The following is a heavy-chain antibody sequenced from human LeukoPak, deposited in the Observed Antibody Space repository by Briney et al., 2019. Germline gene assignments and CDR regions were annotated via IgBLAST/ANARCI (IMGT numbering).Heavy chain of an antibody. CDR1: GGSISSGDYY. CDR2: IYYSGST. J-gene: IGHJ4*02. CDR3: ARAARPAGVGHDY. V-gene: IGHV4-30-4*01. D-gene: IGHD6-6*01. Sequence: PSETLSLTCTVSGGSISSGDYYWSWIRQPPGKGLEWIGYIYYSGSTYYNPSLKSRVTISVDTSKNQFSLKLSSVTAADTAVYYCARAARPAGVGHDYWGQGTLVTVSS.